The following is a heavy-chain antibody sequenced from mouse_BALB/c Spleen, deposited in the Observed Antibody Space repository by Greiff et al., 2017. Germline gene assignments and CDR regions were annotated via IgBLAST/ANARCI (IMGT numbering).Heavy chain of an antibody. Sequence: VQLQQSGAELAKPGASVKMSCKASGYTFTSYWMHWVKQRPGQGLEWIGYINPSTGYTEYNQKFKDKATLTADKSSSTAYMQLSSLTSEDSAVYYCARSRGKGYFDVWGAGTTVTVSS. CDR3: ARSRGKGYFDV. J-gene: IGHJ1*01. CDR1: GYTFTSYW. V-gene: IGHV1-7*01. D-gene: IGHD2-1*01. CDR2: INPSTGYT.